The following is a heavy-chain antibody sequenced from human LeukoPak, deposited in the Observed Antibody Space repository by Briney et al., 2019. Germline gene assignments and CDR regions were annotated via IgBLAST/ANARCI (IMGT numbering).Heavy chain of an antibody. D-gene: IGHD3-16*01. J-gene: IGHJ4*02. Sequence: SETLSLTCTVSVSGDSFSSYHWSWLRQPPGKGLEWIGYISSSASTSYNPSLKSRLTISVDTSKNQFSLKLNSVTAADTAVYYCARVGRGDHSWGSYYCDHWGQGTLVSVSS. CDR3: ARVGRGDHSWGSYYCDH. V-gene: IGHV4-59*01. CDR1: GDSFSSYH. CDR2: ISSSAST.